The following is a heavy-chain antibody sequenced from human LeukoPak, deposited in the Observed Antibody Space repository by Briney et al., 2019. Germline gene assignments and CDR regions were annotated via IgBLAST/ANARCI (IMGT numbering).Heavy chain of an antibody. CDR3: ARRDGYNSFDF. CDR2: IFNTGST. J-gene: IGHJ4*02. D-gene: IGHD5-24*01. Sequence: SETLSLTCTVSGGSISGDSWSWIRQPPGKGLEWVGNIFNTGSTDYSPSLKSRVTISKDTPKNQISLKLTSVTAADTAVYYCARRDGYNSFDFWGQGTLVTVSS. CDR1: GGSISGDS. V-gene: IGHV4-59*03.